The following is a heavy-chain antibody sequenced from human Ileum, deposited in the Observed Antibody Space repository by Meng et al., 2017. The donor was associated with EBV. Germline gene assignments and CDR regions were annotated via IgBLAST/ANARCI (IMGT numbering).Heavy chain of an antibody. V-gene: IGHV4-59*08. CDR3: ARGGWSLDY. CDR2: IYFSGST. CDR1: GGSISIYY. J-gene: IGHJ4*02. D-gene: IGHD2-15*01. Sequence: QLGVWGPVLVKPSETLSLSWTVFGGSISIYYWSWIRRAPGKGLEWIGYIYFSGSTNYNPSLKSRVTISVDTSKNQFSLNLSSVTGADTDVYYCARGGWSLDYWGQGTLVTVSS.